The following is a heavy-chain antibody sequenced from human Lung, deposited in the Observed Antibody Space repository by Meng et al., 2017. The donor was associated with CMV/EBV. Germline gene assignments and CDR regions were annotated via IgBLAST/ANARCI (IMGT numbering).Heavy chain of an antibody. J-gene: IGHJ2*01. CDR2: NNHSGST. D-gene: IGHD2-2*02. Sequence: WIPQHTGKGLEWIGENNHSGSTNYNPSIKSRVTISVDTSKNQFSLKLSSVTAADTAVYYCARGWAMRYCSSTSCYKGQWYVDLWGRGTLVTVSS. CDR3: ARGWAMRYCSSTSCYKGQWYVDL. V-gene: IGHV4-34*01.